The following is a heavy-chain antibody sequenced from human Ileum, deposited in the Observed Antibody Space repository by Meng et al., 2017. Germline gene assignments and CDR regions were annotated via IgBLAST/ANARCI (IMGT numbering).Heavy chain of an antibody. CDR3: ARGDSSNRGFDY. J-gene: IGHJ4*02. D-gene: IGHD6-19*01. Sequence: QVQLVQSGAEVKKPGASGKVSCKASGYTFTSSGLSWVRQAPGQGLEWMGWISPYNGNTNYAQKVQGRLTVTTDTSTSTAYMELRSLRSADTAVYYCARGDSSNRGFDYWGQGTLVTVSS. CDR1: GYTFTSSG. CDR2: ISPYNGNT. V-gene: IGHV1-18*01.